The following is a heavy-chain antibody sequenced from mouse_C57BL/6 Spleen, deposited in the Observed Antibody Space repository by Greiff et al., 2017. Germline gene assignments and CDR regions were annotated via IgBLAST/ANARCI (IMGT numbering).Heavy chain of an antibody. V-gene: IGHV1-61*01. CDR1: GYTFTSYC. CDR2: IYPSDSDT. Sequence: VQLQQPGAELVRPGSSVKLSCTASGYTFTSYCMDWVKQRPGQGLEWIGNIYPSDSDTHYNQKFKDKATLTVDKSSSTVYMQHSSLKSGDSADYYSARGRFHYWGQGTTLTVSS. J-gene: IGHJ2*01. CDR3: ARGRFHY.